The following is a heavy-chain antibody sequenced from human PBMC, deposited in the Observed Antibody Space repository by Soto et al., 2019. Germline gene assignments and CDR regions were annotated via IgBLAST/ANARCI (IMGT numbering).Heavy chain of an antibody. V-gene: IGHV5-51*01. CDR3: ARLPTRYYNRHYYYMDV. J-gene: IGHJ6*03. CDR1: GYSFTSYW. Sequence: PGESLKISCKGSGYSFTSYWIGWVRQMPGKGLEWMGIIYPGDSDTRYSPSFQGQVTISADKSISTAYLQWSSLKASDTAMYYCARLPTRYYNRHYYYMDVWGKGTTVTVSS. D-gene: IGHD3-10*01. CDR2: IYPGDSDT.